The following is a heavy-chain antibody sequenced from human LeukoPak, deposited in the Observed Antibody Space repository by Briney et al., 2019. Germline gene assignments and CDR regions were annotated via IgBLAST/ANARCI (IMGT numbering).Heavy chain of an antibody. CDR3: ARASTVTKSYFDC. Sequence: ASVKVSCKASGYTFACYYMHWVRQAPGLGLEWMGWIHPNSGDTKYAQKFQGRVTMTRDTSISTAYMELGSLRPDDTAVYYCARASTVTKSYFDCWGQGTLVTVSS. V-gene: IGHV1-2*02. J-gene: IGHJ4*02. CDR1: GYTFACYY. D-gene: IGHD4-17*01. CDR2: IHPNSGDT.